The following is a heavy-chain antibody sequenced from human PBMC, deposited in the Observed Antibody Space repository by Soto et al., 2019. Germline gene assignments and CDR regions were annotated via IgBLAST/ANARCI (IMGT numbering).Heavy chain of an antibody. J-gene: IGHJ4*02. CDR2: ISYDGSNK. Sequence: QVQLVESGGGVVQPGRSLRLSCAASGFTFSSYAMHWVRQAPGKGLEGVAGISYDGSNKYYADTVKGRFTISRDNSKNTLYLQMNSLRAEDTAVYYCARDNRRYCSGGSCYSQFDYWGQGTLVTVSS. CDR3: ARDNRRYCSGGSCYSQFDY. D-gene: IGHD2-15*01. CDR1: GFTFSSYA. V-gene: IGHV3-30-3*01.